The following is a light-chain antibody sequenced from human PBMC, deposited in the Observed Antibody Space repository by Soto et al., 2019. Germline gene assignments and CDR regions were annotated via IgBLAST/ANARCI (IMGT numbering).Light chain of an antibody. J-gene: IGLJ2*01. CDR1: SSDVGKHNY. CDR2: EVS. CDR3: SSYTGSSINTVV. Sequence: QSALPQPASVSGPPGQSITISSTGTSSDVGKHNYVSWYQQHPAKAPKLMIFEVSNRPSGVSNRFSGSKSGNTASLTISGLQAEDEAEYYCSSYTGSSINTVVFGGGTKLTVL. V-gene: IGLV2-14*01.